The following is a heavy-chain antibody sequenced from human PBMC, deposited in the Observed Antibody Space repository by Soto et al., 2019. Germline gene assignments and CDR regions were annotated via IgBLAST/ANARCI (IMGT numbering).Heavy chain of an antibody. J-gene: IGHJ4*02. CDR2: ISAYNGNT. V-gene: IGHV1-18*01. CDR3: ATASAYYYGSGSSFDH. D-gene: IGHD3-10*01. Sequence: ASVKVSCKASGYTFTSYGISWVRQAPGQGLEWMGWISAYNGNTNYAQKLQGRVTMTTDTSTSTAYMELRSLRSDDTAVYYCATASAYYYGSGSSFDHWGQGTLVTVSS. CDR1: GYTFTSYG.